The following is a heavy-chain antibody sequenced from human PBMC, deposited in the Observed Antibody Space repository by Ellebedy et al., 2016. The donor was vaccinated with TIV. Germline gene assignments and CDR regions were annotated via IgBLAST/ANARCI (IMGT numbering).Heavy chain of an antibody. D-gene: IGHD6-6*01. J-gene: IGHJ4*02. CDR3: ARERGQLRIIDY. CDR2: INHSGST. Sequence: SETLSLXXAVYGGSFSGYYWSWIRQPPGKGLEWIGEINHSGSTNYNPSLKSRVTMSVDTSKNQFSLKLSSVTAADTAVYYCARERGQLRIIDYWGQGTLVTVSS. CDR1: GGSFSGYY. V-gene: IGHV4-34*01.